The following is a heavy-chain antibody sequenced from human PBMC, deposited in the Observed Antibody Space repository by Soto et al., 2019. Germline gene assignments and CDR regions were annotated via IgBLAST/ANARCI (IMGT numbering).Heavy chain of an antibody. J-gene: IGHJ4*02. CDR1: GFTFSNYA. V-gene: IGHV3-23*01. CDR3: AKTDKFHSQSSGWANRFDS. CDR2: ITSAGST. D-gene: IGHD6-19*01. Sequence: EVQLLESGGHLAQPGGSLRLICAASGFTFSNYAMTWVRQSPGKGLEWVSTITSAGSTFYGDTVKGRFTISRDNSKSTLYLQMNSLGAADTAVYYCAKTDKFHSQSSGWANRFDSWGQGTLVTVSS.